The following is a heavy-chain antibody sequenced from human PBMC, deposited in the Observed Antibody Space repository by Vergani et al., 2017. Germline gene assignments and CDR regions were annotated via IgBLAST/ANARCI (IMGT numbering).Heavy chain of an antibody. CDR1: GFSLSSGGMR. CDR3: ARIHVTWADFWSGPNYYYYYGMDV. J-gene: IGHJ6*02. Sequence: QVTLKESGPALVKPTQTLTLTCSLSGFSLSSGGMRVSWIRQPPGKALEWLARIDWDNTKVYSSSLKSRLFISKDISKNEVVLTMTNMDPVDTATYYCARIHVTWADFWSGPNYYYYYGMDVWGQGTTVTVSS. V-gene: IGHV2-70*04. CDR2: IDWDNTK. D-gene: IGHD3-3*01.